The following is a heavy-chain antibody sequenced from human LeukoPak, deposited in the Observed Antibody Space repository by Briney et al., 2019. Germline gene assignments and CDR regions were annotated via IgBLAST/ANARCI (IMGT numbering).Heavy chain of an antibody. V-gene: IGHV5-51*01. Sequence: GESLKISCKGSGYNFTNYWIAWVRQKPGKGLEWMGIIYPGDSDTKYSPSFQGQVAISTDKSISTAYLQWSSLKASDTAMYYCARRASGYYFDYWGQGTLVTVSS. J-gene: IGHJ4*02. CDR2: IYPGDSDT. CDR1: GYNFTNYW. D-gene: IGHD3-22*01. CDR3: ARRASGYYFDY.